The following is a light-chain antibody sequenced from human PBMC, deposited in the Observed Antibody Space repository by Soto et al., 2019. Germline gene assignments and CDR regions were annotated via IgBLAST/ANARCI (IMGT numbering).Light chain of an antibody. CDR2: GAA. CDR1: QSISSW. J-gene: IGKJ4*01. CDR3: QHYDGYSALT. V-gene: IGKV1-5*03. Sequence: DIQMTQSPSTLSASVGDRVIITCRASQSISSWLAWYQQKPGKAPKLLIYGAASLDSGVPSRFSGSGSGPEFTLTLSSLQPDDFATYYCQHYDGYSALTFGGGTKVEIK.